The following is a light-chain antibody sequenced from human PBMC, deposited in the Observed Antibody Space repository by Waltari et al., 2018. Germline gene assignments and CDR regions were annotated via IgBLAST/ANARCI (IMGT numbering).Light chain of an antibody. CDR2: DTS. V-gene: IGKV3-20*01. J-gene: IGKJ4*01. CDR1: QSVSSTK. Sequence: EIVLTQSQGTLSLSPGESATLSCRASQSVSSTKLAWYQQKPGQAPRLLIYDTSSRATGIPDRFSGSGSGTDFTLTIRRLEPEDFALFYCQQYDTSPLTFGGGTKVEIK. CDR3: QQYDTSPLT.